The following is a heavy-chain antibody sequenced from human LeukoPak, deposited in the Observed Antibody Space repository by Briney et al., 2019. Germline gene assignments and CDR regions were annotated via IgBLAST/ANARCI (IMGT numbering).Heavy chain of an antibody. V-gene: IGHV3-64*01. Sequence: GGSLRLSCXASGFSFSGYIMHWVRQALGKGLEYVSAIRSDGSSTFYPNSVKGRFTISRDNSKSTLYLQMGSLRAEDTAVYYCTRRYGGHSGWAGYHDSWGQGTLVTVSS. D-gene: IGHD6-19*01. CDR3: TRRYGGHSGWAGYHDS. J-gene: IGHJ4*02. CDR1: GFSFSGYI. CDR2: IRSDGSST.